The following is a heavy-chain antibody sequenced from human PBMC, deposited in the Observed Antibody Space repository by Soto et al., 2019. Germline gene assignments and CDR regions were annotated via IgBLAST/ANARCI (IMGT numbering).Heavy chain of an antibody. D-gene: IGHD3-3*01. Sequence: QVQLVQSGAEVKKPGSSVKVSCKASGGTFSSYTISWVRQAPGQGLEWMGRIIPILGIANYAQKFQGRVTITADKSTSRAYMELSSLRSEDTAVYYCARVIYDFLFMDVWGKGTTVTVSS. CDR3: ARVIYDFLFMDV. V-gene: IGHV1-69*02. CDR1: GGTFSSYT. J-gene: IGHJ6*03. CDR2: IIPILGIA.